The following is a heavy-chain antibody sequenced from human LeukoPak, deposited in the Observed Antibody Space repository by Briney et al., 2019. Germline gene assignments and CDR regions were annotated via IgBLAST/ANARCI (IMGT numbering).Heavy chain of an antibody. CDR3: ARDRLGFRVDV. CDR2: INSNGNT. V-gene: IGHV4-4*07. Sequence: SETLPLICTVSGGSISTYYWSWIRQPAGKGPEWIGRINSNGNTNYNPSLKSRVSMSVDTSKNHFSLNVSSVTAADTAVYYCARDRLGFRVDVWGEGTTVTVSS. J-gene: IGHJ6*04. D-gene: IGHD3-10*01. CDR1: GGSISTYY.